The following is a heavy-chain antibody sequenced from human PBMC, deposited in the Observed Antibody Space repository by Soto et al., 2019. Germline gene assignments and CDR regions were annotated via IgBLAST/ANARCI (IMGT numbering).Heavy chain of an antibody. J-gene: IGHJ6*02. D-gene: IGHD6-19*01. CDR1: GGSVSSGSYY. CDR3: ARDWMSASVAGYGDYYYYYGMDV. CDR2: IYYSGST. Sequence: PSETLSLTCTVSGGSVSSGSYYWSWIRQPPGKGLEWIGYIYYSGSTNYNPSLKSRVTISVDTSKNQFSLKLSSVTAADTAVYYCARDWMSASVAGYGDYYYYYGMDVWGQGTAVT. V-gene: IGHV4-61*01.